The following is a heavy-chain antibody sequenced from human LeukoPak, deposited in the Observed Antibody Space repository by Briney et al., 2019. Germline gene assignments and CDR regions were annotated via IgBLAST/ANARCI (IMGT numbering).Heavy chain of an antibody. V-gene: IGHV1-69*04. Sequence: SVKVSCKASGGTFSSYAISWVRQAPGQGLEWMGRIIPILGIANYAQKFQGRVTITADESTSTAYMELSSLRSEDTAVYYCARGGQPSIPGAGTVDYWAQGTLVTVSS. CDR2: IIPILGIA. CDR3: ARGGQPSIPGAGTVDY. CDR1: GGTFSSYA. J-gene: IGHJ4*02. D-gene: IGHD6-19*01.